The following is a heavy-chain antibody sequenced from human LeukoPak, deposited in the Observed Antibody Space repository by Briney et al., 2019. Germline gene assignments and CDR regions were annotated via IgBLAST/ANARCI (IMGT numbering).Heavy chain of an antibody. J-gene: IGHJ3*01. D-gene: IGHD3-16*01. CDR3: AKDQAPGWGLRDAFNL. Sequence: PGGSLSLSCAASGFTFSSYGMSWARQAPGKGLKWVSPFRGSGGSTYYADSVKGRFTISRDNSKNTLYLQMNSLRAEDTAVYYCAKDQAPGWGLRDAFNLWGQGTMVTVSS. CDR1: GFTFSSYG. CDR2: FRGSGGST. V-gene: IGHV3-23*01.